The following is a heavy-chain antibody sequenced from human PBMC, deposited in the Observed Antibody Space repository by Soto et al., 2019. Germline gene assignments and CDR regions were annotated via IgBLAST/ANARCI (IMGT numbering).Heavy chain of an antibody. CDR2: ISYDGSNK. Sequence: GGSLRLSCAASGFTFSSYAMHWVRQAPGKGLEWVAVISYDGSNKYYADSVKGRFTISRDNSKNTLYLQMNSLRAEDTAVYYCASVRLGSGMDVWGQRTTVTVSS. CDR1: GFTFSSYA. V-gene: IGHV3-30-3*01. J-gene: IGHJ6*02. CDR3: ASVRLGSGMDV. D-gene: IGHD3-16*01.